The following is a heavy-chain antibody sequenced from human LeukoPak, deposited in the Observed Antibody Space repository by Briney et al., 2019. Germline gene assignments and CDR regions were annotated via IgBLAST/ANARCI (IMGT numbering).Heavy chain of an antibody. CDR1: GVTFSSCW. J-gene: IGHJ4*02. D-gene: IGHD4-17*01. Sequence: AGSLRLSCAASGVTFSSCWLHWVRQAPPTGLVWVSRINSVGSITNYADSVKGRFTISRVNAKNTLYLQLNSPITEDTAVYYCARVYGDYRTWDYWGQGTLVTVSS. V-gene: IGHV3-74*01. CDR2: INSVGSIT. CDR3: ARVYGDYRTWDY.